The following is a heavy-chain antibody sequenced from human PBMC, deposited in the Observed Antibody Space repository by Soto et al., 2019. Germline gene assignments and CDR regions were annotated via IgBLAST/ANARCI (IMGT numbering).Heavy chain of an antibody. J-gene: IGHJ6*02. D-gene: IGHD2-2*01. CDR1: GFTFSDYY. CDR3: ARDRIVVVPAALTQYYYYGMDV. V-gene: IGHV3-11*01. Sequence: GGSLRLSCAASGFTFSDYYMSWIRQAPGKGLEWVSYISSSGSTIYYADSVRGRFTISRDNAKNSLYLQMNSLRAEDTAVYYCARDRIVVVPAALTQYYYYGMDVWGQGTTVTVSS. CDR2: ISSSGSTI.